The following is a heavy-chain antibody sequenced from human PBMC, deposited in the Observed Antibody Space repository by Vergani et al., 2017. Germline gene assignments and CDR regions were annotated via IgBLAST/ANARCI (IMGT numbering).Heavy chain of an antibody. CDR2: ISYDGSNK. V-gene: IGHV3-30-3*01. D-gene: IGHD3-3*01. CDR1: GFTFSSYA. CDR3: AXDRIRSYDFWSGYYKGQYYYYMDV. Sequence: QVQLVESGGGVVQPGRSLRLSCAASGFTFSSYAMHWVRQAPGKGLEWVAVISYDGSNKYYADSVKGRFTISRDNSKNTLYLQMNSLRAEDTAVYYCAXDRIRSYDFWSGYYKGQYYYYMDVWGKGTTVTVSS. J-gene: IGHJ6*03.